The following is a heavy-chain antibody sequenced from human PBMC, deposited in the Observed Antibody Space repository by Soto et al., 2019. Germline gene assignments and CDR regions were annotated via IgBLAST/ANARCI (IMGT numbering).Heavy chain of an antibody. CDR3: AKAWQPAVDGSFDD. Sequence: GGSLRLSCAASGFTFSSYGMHWARQAPGKGLEWVAVISYDGSNKYYADSVKGRFTISRDNSKNTLYLQMNSLRAEDTAEYYCAKAWQPAVDGSFDDSGQATLLTV. J-gene: IGHJ4*02. CDR1: GFTFSSYG. V-gene: IGHV3-30*18. D-gene: IGHD6-19*01. CDR2: ISYDGSNK.